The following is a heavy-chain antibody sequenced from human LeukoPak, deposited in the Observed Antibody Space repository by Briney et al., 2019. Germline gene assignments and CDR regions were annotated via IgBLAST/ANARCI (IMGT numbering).Heavy chain of an antibody. Sequence: GGSLRLSCAASGFTFSSYEMNWVRQAPGKGLEWVSYISSSGSNIYSADSVKGRFTISRDNAKNSLCLQMNSLRADDTAIYYCATLRRQLVDYWGQGTLVTVSS. CDR2: ISSSGSNI. CDR1: GFTFSSYE. D-gene: IGHD6-13*01. J-gene: IGHJ4*02. CDR3: ATLRRQLVDY. V-gene: IGHV3-48*03.